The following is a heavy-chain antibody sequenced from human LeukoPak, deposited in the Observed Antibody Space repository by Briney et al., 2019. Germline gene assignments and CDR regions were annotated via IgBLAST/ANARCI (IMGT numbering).Heavy chain of an antibody. CDR1: GFTFSSYS. Sequence: MLGGSLRLSCAASGFTFSSYSMNWVRQAPGKGLEWVSSISSSSSYIYYADPVKGRFTISRDNAKNSLYLQMNSLRAEDTAVYYCARSSSSSWYSDYWGQGTLVTVSS. J-gene: IGHJ4*02. D-gene: IGHD6-13*01. CDR3: ARSSSSSWYSDY. CDR2: ISSSSSYI. V-gene: IGHV3-21*01.